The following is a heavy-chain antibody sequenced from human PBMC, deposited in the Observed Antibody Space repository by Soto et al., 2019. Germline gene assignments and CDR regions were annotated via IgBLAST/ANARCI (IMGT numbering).Heavy chain of an antibody. CDR1: GGSISTGGYY. D-gene: IGHD2-15*01. Sequence: QVQLQESGPGLVKPSQTLSLTCTVSGGSISTGGYYWSWIRQHPGKGLEWIGYIYYSGSTYYNPSLKSRVTISVDTSKNQFSLKLSSVTAADTAVYYCARYSRWGVVVVAAFDYWGQGTLVTVSS. CDR3: ARYSRWGVVVVAAFDY. V-gene: IGHV4-31*03. J-gene: IGHJ4*02. CDR2: IYYSGST.